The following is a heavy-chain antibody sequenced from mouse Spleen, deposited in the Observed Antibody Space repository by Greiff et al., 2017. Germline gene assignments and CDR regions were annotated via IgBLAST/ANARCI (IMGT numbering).Heavy chain of an antibody. Sequence: QVQLQQSGPGLVAPSQSLSITCTVSGLSLTSYGVHWVRQPPGKGLEWLGVIWAGGSTNYNSALMSRLSISKDNSKSQVFLKMNSLQTDDTAMYYCARGNYYGSSYGGYYAMDYWGQGTSVTVSS. J-gene: IGHJ4*01. V-gene: IGHV2-9*02. CDR1: GLSLTSYG. D-gene: IGHD1-1*01. CDR3: ARGNYYGSSYGGYYAMDY. CDR2: IWAGGST.